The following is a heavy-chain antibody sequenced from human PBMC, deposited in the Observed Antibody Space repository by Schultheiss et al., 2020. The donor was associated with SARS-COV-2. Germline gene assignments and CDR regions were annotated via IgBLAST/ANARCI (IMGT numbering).Heavy chain of an antibody. CDR2: INPNSGGT. Sequence: VKVSCKASGYTFTSYGISWVRQAPGQGLEWMGWINPNSGGTNYAQKFQGRVTITADKSTSTAYMELSSLRSEDTAVYYCARGPSVIHYYYYYGMDVWGQGTTVTVSS. V-gene: IGHV1-18*01. CDR3: ARGPSVIHYYYYYGMDV. CDR1: GYTFTSYG. J-gene: IGHJ6*02. D-gene: IGHD2-21*01.